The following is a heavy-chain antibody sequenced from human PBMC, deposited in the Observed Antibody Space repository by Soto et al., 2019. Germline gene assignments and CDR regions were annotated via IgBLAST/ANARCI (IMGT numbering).Heavy chain of an antibody. CDR2: IYWDDDK. CDR3: AHRRRGGWGDPISCGTSYFDY. V-gene: IGHV2-5*02. Sequence: QITLKESGPTLVKPTQTLTLTCTFSGFSLSTSGVGVGWIRQPPGKALEWPALIYWDDDKRYSPSLKSRLTNTKDTSKIQVVVTTTNMEPVDTATYDCAHRRRGGWGDPISCGTSYFDYWGQGTLVTVSS. J-gene: IGHJ4*02. D-gene: IGHD5-12*01. CDR1: GFSLSTSGVG.